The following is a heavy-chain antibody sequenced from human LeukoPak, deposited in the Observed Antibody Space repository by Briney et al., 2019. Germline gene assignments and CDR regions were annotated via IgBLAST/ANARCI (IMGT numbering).Heavy chain of an antibody. D-gene: IGHD3-10*01. CDR1: GGSISSSSYY. J-gene: IGHJ6*03. V-gene: IGHV4-61*05. CDR2: LYNSGSGTT. CDR3: GRLYNYYMDV. Sequence: SETLSLTCTVSGGSISSSSYYWGWIRQPPGKALESIGYLYNSGSGTTNYSPSLKSRVTVSVDTSKNQFSLKLSSVTVADTAVYYCGRLYNYYMDVWGKGTTVTVSS.